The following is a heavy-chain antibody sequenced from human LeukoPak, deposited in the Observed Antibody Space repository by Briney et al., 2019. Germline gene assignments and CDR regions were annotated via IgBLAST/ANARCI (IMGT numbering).Heavy chain of an antibody. CDR2: IYYSGST. CDR3: ARGPRGVGFGEFLPY. Sequence: PSETLSLTCIVSGDSVSSSRYYWGWIRQPPGRGLEWIGSIYYSGSTYYNPSLKSRVTISVDTSKNQFSLKLSSVTAADTAVYYCARGPRGVGFGEFLPYWGQGTLVTVSS. CDR1: GDSVSSSRYY. J-gene: IGHJ4*02. V-gene: IGHV4-39*01. D-gene: IGHD3-10*01.